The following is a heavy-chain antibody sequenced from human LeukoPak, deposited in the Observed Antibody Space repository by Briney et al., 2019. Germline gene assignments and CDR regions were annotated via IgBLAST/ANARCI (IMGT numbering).Heavy chain of an antibody. J-gene: IGHJ4*02. Sequence: HPGGSLRLSCAASGFTFSSYSMNWVRQAPGKGLEWVSYISSSSSTIYYADSVKGRFTISRDNAKNSLYLQMNSLRAEDTAVYYCARGVGTMVRGVFDYWGQGTLVTVSS. D-gene: IGHD3-10*01. CDR2: ISSSSSTI. V-gene: IGHV3-48*04. CDR1: GFTFSSYS. CDR3: ARGVGTMVRGVFDY.